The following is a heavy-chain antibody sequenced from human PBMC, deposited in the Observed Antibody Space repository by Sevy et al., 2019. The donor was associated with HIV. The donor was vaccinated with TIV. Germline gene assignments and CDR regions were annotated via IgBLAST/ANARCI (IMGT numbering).Heavy chain of an antibody. CDR1: GFTFGDFA. CDR2: MRSKAYGGTT. D-gene: IGHD3-3*01. CDR3: TTERDYDIWSGFAPYSMDV. Sequence: GGSLRLSCTASGFTFGDFALSWFRQAPGKGPEWLSFMRSKAYGGTTEYAASVKGRLTISRDDSKSIGYLKMNSLKTEDTAVYYCTTERDYDIWSGFAPYSMDVWGQGTTVTVSS. J-gene: IGHJ6*02. V-gene: IGHV3-49*03.